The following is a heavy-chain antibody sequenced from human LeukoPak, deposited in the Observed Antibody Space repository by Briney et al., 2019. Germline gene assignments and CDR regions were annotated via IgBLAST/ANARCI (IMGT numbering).Heavy chain of an antibody. J-gene: IGHJ4*02. V-gene: IGHV5-51*01. CDR3: ARHFASGSYSDY. Sequence: RGESLKISCQASGYNFTNYWIGWVRQVPGKGLEWMGIIYPDDSDSRNSPSFQGQVTISVDKSISTAYLQWSSLKASDTAIYYCARHFASGSYSDYWGQGTLVTVSS. CDR2: IYPDDSDS. CDR1: GYNFTNYW. D-gene: IGHD3-10*01.